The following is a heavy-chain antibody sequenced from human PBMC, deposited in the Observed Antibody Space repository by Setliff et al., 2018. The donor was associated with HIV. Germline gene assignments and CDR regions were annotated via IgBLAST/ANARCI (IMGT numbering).Heavy chain of an antibody. Sequence: ASVKVSCKASGYTFIHYDVSWVRRAPGQGLEWMGWINVNKGNTGYAQKFQGRVIMTRDTSISTAYMELSSLTSADTAVYYCASGKGVRGVIITGGLDVWGKGTTVTVSS. CDR1: GYTFIHYD. CDR3: ASGKGVRGVIITGGLDV. D-gene: IGHD3-10*01. J-gene: IGHJ6*04. CDR2: INVNKGNT. V-gene: IGHV1-8*02.